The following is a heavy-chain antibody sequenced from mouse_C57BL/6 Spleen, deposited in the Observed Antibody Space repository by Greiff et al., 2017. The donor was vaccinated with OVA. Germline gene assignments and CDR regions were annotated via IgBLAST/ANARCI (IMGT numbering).Heavy chain of an antibody. CDR3: ARNWDGSYFDY. D-gene: IGHD4-1*01. J-gene: IGHJ2*01. Sequence: VKLMESGAELVKPGASVKISCKASGYAFSSYWMNWVKQRPGKGLEWIGQIYPGDGDTNYNGKFKGKATLTADKSSSTAYMQLSSLTSEDSAVYFCARNWDGSYFDYWGQGTTLTVSS. CDR2: IYPGDGDT. V-gene: IGHV1-80*01. CDR1: GYAFSSYW.